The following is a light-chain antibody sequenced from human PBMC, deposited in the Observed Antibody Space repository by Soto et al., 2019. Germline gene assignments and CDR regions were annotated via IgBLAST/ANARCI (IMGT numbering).Light chain of an antibody. CDR3: QAWDSSTPV. CDR1: KLGDKY. J-gene: IGLJ1*01. Sequence: YELTQPPSVSVSPGQTASITCSGDKLGDKYACWYQQKPGQSPVLVIYQDSKRPSGIPERFSGSNPGNTATLTISGTQAMDEADYYCQAWDSSTPVFGTGTKVTVL. V-gene: IGLV3-1*01. CDR2: QDS.